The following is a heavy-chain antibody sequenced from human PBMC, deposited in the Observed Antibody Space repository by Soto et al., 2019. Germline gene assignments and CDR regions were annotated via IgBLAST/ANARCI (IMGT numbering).Heavy chain of an antibody. CDR1: GFSLSTGGVG. D-gene: IGHD2-21*02. CDR2: IYWDNDK. CDR3: AHSRCGGDCLQSYSSHYYYGMDV. V-gene: IGHV2-5*02. J-gene: IGHJ6*02. Sequence: SGPTLVNPTQTLTLTRTFSGFSLSTGGVGVGWIRQPPGEALEWLALIYWDNDKRYSPSLKSRLTITKDASKNQVVLTMTNMDPVDTATYYCAHSRCGGDCLQSYSSHYYYGMDVWGQGTTVTVSS.